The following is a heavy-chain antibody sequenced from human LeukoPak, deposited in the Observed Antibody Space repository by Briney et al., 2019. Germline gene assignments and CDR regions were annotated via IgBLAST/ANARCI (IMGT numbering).Heavy chain of an antibody. CDR1: GFTFSSYA. Sequence: GRSLRLSCAASGFTFSSYAMSWVRQAPGKGLEWVSAISGSGGSTYYADSVKGRFTISRDNSKNTLYLQMNSLRAEDTAVYYCAKGPAMIVVVIRFDYWGQGTLVTVSS. CDR2: ISGSGGST. J-gene: IGHJ4*02. V-gene: IGHV3-23*01. D-gene: IGHD3-22*01. CDR3: AKGPAMIVVVIRFDY.